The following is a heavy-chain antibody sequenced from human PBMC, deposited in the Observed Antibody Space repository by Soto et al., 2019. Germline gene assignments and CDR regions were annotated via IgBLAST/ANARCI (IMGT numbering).Heavy chain of an antibody. CDR3: AKDHGFDEFQLLYYSYYGLDV. CDR1: GFTFSDYG. J-gene: IGHJ6*02. D-gene: IGHD2-2*02. Sequence: LRLSCAASGFTFSDYGMHWVRQAPGKGLEWVAVISYDSTNKYYGDSVKGRFTISRDNSKNTLYLQMNSLRAEDRAVYYCAKDHGFDEFQLLYYSYYGLDVWGQGTTVTVSS. CDR2: ISYDSTNK. V-gene: IGHV3-30*18.